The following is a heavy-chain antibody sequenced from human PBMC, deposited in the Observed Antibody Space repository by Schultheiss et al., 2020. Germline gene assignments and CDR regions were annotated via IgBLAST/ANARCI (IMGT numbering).Heavy chain of an antibody. CDR1: GFTFSSYW. J-gene: IGHJ6*02. CDR2: IKQDGSEK. CDR3: ARGRDGMDV. V-gene: IGHV3-7*02. Sequence: GESLKISCAASGFTFSSYWMSWVRQAPGKGLEWVANIKQDGSEKYYVDSVKGRFTISRDNAKNSLYLQMNSLRAEDTAVYYCARGRDGMDVWGQGTTVTVSS.